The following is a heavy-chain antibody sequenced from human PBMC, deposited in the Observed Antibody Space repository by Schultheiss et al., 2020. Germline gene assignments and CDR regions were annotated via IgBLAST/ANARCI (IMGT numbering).Heavy chain of an antibody. CDR1: GFTFSSYA. CDR2: ISYDGSNK. D-gene: IGHD2-2*01. V-gene: IGHV3-30-3*01. Sequence: GGSLRLSCAASGFTFSSYAMHWVRQAPGKGLEWVAVISYDGSNKYYADSVKGRFTISRDNSKNTLYLQMNSLRAEDTAVYYCARDTREYCSSTSCFKGMDVWGQGTTVTVS. CDR3: ARDTREYCSSTSCFKGMDV. J-gene: IGHJ6*02.